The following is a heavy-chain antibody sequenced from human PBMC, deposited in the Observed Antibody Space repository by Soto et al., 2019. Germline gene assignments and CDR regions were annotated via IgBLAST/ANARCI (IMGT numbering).Heavy chain of an antibody. D-gene: IGHD3-10*01. V-gene: IGHV3-23*01. CDR1: GFTFSSYA. CDR2: ISGSGGST. J-gene: IGHJ6*02. Sequence: GGSLRLSCAASGFTFSSYAMSWVRQAPGKGLEWVSAISGSGGSTYYADSVKGRFTISRDNSKNTLYLQMNSLRAEDTAVYYCARDGIQRGGSGLFKIRYYYYGMDVWGQGTTVTVSS. CDR3: ARDGIQRGGSGLFKIRYYYYGMDV.